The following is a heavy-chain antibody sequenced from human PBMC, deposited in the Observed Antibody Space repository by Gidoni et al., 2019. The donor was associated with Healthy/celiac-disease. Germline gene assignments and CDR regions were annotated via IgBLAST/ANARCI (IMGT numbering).Heavy chain of an antibody. V-gene: IGHV3-49*03. D-gene: IGHD3-3*01. CDR2: IRSKAYGGTT. Sequence: EVQLVESGGGLVQPGRSLRLSCTASGFTFGDYAMSWFRQAPGKGLEWVGFIRSKAYGGTTEYAASVKGRFTISRDDSKSIAYLQMNSLKTEDTAVYYCTGSYDFWSGTLYYFDYWGQGTLVTVSS. J-gene: IGHJ4*02. CDR3: TGSYDFWSGTLYYFDY. CDR1: GFTFGDYA.